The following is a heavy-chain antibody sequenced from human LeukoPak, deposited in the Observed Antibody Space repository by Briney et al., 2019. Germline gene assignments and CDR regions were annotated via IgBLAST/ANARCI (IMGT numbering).Heavy chain of an antibody. CDR2: ISSSSNTI. CDR3: VPSYCSSTTCYHYFEY. D-gene: IGHD2-2*01. CDR1: GFTFSTYS. Sequence: GGSLRLSCAASGFTFSTYSMNWVRQAPGKGLEWVSYISSSSNTIYYADSVKGRFTISRDNAKSSLYLQMNSLRAEDTAVYYCVPSYCSSTTCYHYFEYWGQGSLVTVSS. J-gene: IGHJ4*02. V-gene: IGHV3-48*01.